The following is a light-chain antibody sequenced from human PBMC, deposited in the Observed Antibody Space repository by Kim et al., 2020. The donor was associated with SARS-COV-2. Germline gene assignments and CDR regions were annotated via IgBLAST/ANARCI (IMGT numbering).Light chain of an antibody. J-gene: IGLJ2*01. CDR1: SSDVGGYNY. CDR3: SSYTSSSTLI. Sequence: QSALTQPASVSGSPGQSITISCIGTSSDVGGYNYVSWYQQHPGKAPKVLIYDVSKRPSGVSDRFSASKSANTVSLTISGLQAEDEAHYYCSSYTSSSTLIFGGGTKLTVL. CDR2: DVS. V-gene: IGLV2-14*03.